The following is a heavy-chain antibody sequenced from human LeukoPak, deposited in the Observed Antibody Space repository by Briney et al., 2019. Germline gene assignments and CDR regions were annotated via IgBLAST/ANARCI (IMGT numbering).Heavy chain of an antibody. Sequence: GGSLRLSWEGSRLTFSNYWMGWVRQAPGKGLQWVANIKTDGSEKYYVDSVKGRFTISRDNAKNSLYLQMNSLRAEDTAVYYCATYSSLNRREFQYWGQGTLLTVSS. CDR2: IKTDGSEK. CDR1: RLTFSNYW. J-gene: IGHJ1*01. CDR3: ATYSSLNRREFQY. D-gene: IGHD3-22*01. V-gene: IGHV3-7*01.